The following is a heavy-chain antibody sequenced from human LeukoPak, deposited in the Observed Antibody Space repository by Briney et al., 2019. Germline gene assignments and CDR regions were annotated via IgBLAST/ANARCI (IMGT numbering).Heavy chain of an antibody. V-gene: IGHV3-7*01. J-gene: IGHJ4*02. Sequence: GGSLRLSCAASGFAFSSYYMSWFRQAPGKGLEWVANIKQDGSEKFYAHSVKGRFSISRDNAENSLFLQMNSLRAEDTAVYYCARARGGYSYGGELDYWGQGTLVTVSS. CDR1: GFAFSSYY. D-gene: IGHD5-18*01. CDR2: IKQDGSEK. CDR3: ARARGGYSYGGELDY.